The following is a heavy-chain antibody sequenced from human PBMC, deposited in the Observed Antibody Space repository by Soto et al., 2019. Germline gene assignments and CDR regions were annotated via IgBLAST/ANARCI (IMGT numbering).Heavy chain of an antibody. J-gene: IGHJ4*02. V-gene: IGHV3-23*01. CDR2: FSAGGRA. Sequence: EVQLLESGGGLVQPGGSLRLSCEASGFSFSNDALSWVRQSPGKGLEWVSTFSAGGRAYYADSVKGRFTIAKDTSKNTLHLQASSLRAEDTAVYYCAKESMPEHYGDTLFYYWGQGTRVTVSS. D-gene: IGHD4-17*01. CDR3: AKESMPEHYGDTLFYY. CDR1: GFSFSNDA.